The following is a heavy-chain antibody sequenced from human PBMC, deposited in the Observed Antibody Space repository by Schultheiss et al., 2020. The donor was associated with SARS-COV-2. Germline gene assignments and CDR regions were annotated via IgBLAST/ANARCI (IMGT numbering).Heavy chain of an antibody. Sequence: SETLSLTCTVSGGSISSGSYYWSWIRQPPEKGLEWIGYIYYSGSTNYNPSLKSRVTISVDTSKNQFSLKLSSVTAADTAVYYCARGKLTSSGWYLGEDYWGQGTLVTVSS. CDR3: ARGKLTSSGWYLGEDY. J-gene: IGHJ4*02. V-gene: IGHV4-61*01. D-gene: IGHD6-19*01. CDR2: IYYSGST. CDR1: GGSISSGSYY.